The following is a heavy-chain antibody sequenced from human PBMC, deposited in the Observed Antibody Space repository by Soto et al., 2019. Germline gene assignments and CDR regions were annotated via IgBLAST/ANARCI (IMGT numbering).Heavy chain of an antibody. J-gene: IGHJ4*02. D-gene: IGHD5-18*01. CDR1: GYTFTGYY. Sequence: ASVKVSCKASGYTFTGYYXXWVXQAPGQGLEWMGWLNPNRGGTNYAQKFQGWVTMTRDTSISTAYMELSRLRSDDTAVYYCARGGYSYGYAFDYWGQGTLVTVSS. CDR3: ARGGYSYGYAFDY. V-gene: IGHV1-2*04. CDR2: LNPNRGGT.